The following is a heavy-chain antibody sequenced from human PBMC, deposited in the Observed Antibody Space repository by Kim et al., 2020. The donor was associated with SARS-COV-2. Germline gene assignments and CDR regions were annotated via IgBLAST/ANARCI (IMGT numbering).Heavy chain of an antibody. D-gene: IGHD3-10*01. J-gene: IGHJ6*02. CDR1: GFSVSSYA. V-gene: IGHV3-23*01. CDR2: FSGDGART. Sequence: GGSLRLSCAASGFSVSSYAMTWVRQAPGKGLEWVSTFSGDGARTYYTDSVKGRFTVSTDSSKNTLYLQMNGLRAEDTAVYYCTKDLTYFASGTAVSWGQGTTVTVSS. CDR3: TKDLTYFASGTAVS.